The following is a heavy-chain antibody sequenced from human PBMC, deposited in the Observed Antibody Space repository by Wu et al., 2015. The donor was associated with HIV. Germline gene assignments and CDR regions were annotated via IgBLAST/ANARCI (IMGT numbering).Heavy chain of an antibody. Sequence: QVQLVQSGAEVKKPGASVKVSCKASGYTFTSYDINWVRQATGQGLEWMGWMNPRSGITGYAQKFQGRVTMTRDTSISTANMELSSLRSEDTAVYYCARQRAYTSGWYIFDYWGQGTLVTVSS. CDR1: GYTFTSYD. V-gene: IGHV1-8*01. J-gene: IGHJ4*02. D-gene: IGHD6-19*01. CDR3: ARQRAYTSGWYIFDY. CDR2: MNPRSGIT.